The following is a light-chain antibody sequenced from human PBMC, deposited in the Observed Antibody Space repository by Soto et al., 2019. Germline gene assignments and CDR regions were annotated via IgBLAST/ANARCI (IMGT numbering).Light chain of an antibody. V-gene: IGKV3-20*01. CDR1: QSVSSSY. Sequence: EIVLTQSPGTLSLSPGERATLSCRTSQSVSSSYFAWYQQKPGQAPRLLIYRASRRPTAVPGRFSGSGSGTDVTLTINRLEHEDFAVYYCQQYGSSGYTFGQGTKLEI. J-gene: IGKJ2*01. CDR3: QQYGSSGYT. CDR2: RAS.